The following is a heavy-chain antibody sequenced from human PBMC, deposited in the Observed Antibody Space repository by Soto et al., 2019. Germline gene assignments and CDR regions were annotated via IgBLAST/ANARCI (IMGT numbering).Heavy chain of an antibody. J-gene: IGHJ4*02. D-gene: IGHD4-17*01. CDR1: GGSISSYY. Sequence: PSETLSLTCTVSGGSISSYYWSWIRQPPGKGLEWIGYIYHSGSTYYNPSLKSRVTISVDRSKNQFSLKLSSVTAADTAVYFCVRYHGARVYFDYWGQGSLVTVSS. CDR2: IYHSGST. V-gene: IGHV4-59*12. CDR3: VRYHGARVYFDY.